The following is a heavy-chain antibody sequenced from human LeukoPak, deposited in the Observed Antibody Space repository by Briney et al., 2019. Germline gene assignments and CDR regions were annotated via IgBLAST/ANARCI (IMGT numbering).Heavy chain of an antibody. CDR3: ARANFLYCSSSTCLFDY. J-gene: IGHJ4*02. D-gene: IGHD2-2*01. CDR1: GYTFTDYY. Sequence: ASVKVSCKASGYTFTDYYMHWVRQAPGQGFEWMGWINPNGGDTNYAQKFQGRVTMTRDTSISTARMEVSRLRSDDTAVYYCARANFLYCSSSTCLFDYWGQGTLVTVSS. CDR2: INPNGGDT. V-gene: IGHV1-2*02.